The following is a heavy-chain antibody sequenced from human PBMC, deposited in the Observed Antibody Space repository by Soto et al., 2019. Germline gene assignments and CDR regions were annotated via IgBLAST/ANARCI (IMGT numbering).Heavy chain of an antibody. Sequence: GASVKVSCKASGYTFTGYYMHCVRQAPGQGLEWMGWINPNSGGTNYAQKFQGWVTMTRDTSISTAYMELSRLRSDDTAVYYCARGGYVSDGMDVWXQGTTVTVSS. CDR3: ARGGYVSDGMDV. J-gene: IGHJ6*02. CDR2: INPNSGGT. V-gene: IGHV1-2*04. CDR1: GYTFTGYY. D-gene: IGHD5-12*01.